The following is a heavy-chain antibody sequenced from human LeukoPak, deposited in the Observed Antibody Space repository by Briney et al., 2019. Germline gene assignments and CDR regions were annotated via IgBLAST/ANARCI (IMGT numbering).Heavy chain of an antibody. Sequence: PSETLSLTCTVSGGSISSDSYYWTWIRQPAGKGVEWIGRIYSSGSTSYNPSLKSRVTISVDTSKNQFSLKLSSVTAADTAVYYCATHKDTSCYSTWGQGTLVTVSS. CDR1: GGSISSDSYY. CDR2: IYSSGST. CDR3: ATHKDTSCYST. V-gene: IGHV4-61*02. D-gene: IGHD2-2*01. J-gene: IGHJ5*02.